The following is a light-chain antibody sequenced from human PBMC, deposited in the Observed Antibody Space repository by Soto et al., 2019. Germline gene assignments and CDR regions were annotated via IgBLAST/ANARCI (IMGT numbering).Light chain of an antibody. CDR1: QTVANNY. J-gene: IGKJ3*01. Sequence: EITLTQSPGTLSSSPGERVTLSCRASQTVANNYLAWYQQKPGQPPRLLIYGASSRATGISDRVSGSGSGTGFTLTISRLQPEDFAVYYCQQYGSSPRFGPGTKVDIK. CDR2: GAS. CDR3: QQYGSSPR. V-gene: IGKV3-20*01.